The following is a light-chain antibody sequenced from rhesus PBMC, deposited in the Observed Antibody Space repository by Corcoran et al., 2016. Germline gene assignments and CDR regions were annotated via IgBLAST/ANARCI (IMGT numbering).Light chain of an antibody. CDR3: QQYNDLLS. J-gene: IGKJ2*01. CDR1: QRVGSY. CDR2: SAY. V-gene: IGKV3-40*01. Sequence: EIVMTQSPATLSLSPGETATLSCRARQRVGSYFAWYPPKPGQAPKSLVQSAYFRATGIPDRFSGSGSRTDVTLSMSSLEPEDVGVYHCQQYNDLLSFGQGTKVEIK.